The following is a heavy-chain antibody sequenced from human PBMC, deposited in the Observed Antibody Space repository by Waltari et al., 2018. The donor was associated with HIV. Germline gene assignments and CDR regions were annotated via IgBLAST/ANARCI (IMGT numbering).Heavy chain of an antibody. V-gene: IGHV3-30-3*01. CDR3: ARGLTQQQPPFFDY. D-gene: IGHD6-13*01. CDR1: GFTFRSSA. J-gene: IGHJ4*02. Sequence: QVQLVESGGGVVQPGRSLRLSCSASGFTFRSSAMHWVRQTPGKGVEWVAVISYDGSNQYYGDSVKGRFTISRDNSKNTLYLQMNSLRAEDTAVYYCARGLTQQQPPFFDYWGQGTLVTVSS. CDR2: ISYDGSNQ.